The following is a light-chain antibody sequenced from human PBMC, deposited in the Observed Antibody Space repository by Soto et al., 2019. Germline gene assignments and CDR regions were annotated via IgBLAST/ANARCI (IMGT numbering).Light chain of an antibody. CDR1: QYVGTR. V-gene: IGKV3-11*01. CDR2: YTS. CDR3: QQSYNGAT. J-gene: IGKJ3*01. Sequence: EIVLTQSPATLSSSPGETATLSCRASQYVGTRLAWYQHKPGQAPRLLIYYTSNRATGIPARFSGSGFGTDFTLTISSLEPEDFAVYYCQQSYNGATFGPGTKVDIK.